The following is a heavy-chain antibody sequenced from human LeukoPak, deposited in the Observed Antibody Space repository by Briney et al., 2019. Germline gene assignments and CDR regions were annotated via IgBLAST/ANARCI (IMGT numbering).Heavy chain of an antibody. D-gene: IGHD6-13*01. CDR3: AREQLDAEYLQH. Sequence: GRSLRLSCAASGFTFSSYGMHWVRQAPGKGLEWVAVIWYDGSNKYYADSVKGRFTISRDNSKNTLYLQMNSLRAEDTAVYYCAREQLDAEYLQHWGRGTLVTVSS. J-gene: IGHJ1*01. CDR1: GFTFSSYG. CDR2: IWYDGSNK. V-gene: IGHV3-33*01.